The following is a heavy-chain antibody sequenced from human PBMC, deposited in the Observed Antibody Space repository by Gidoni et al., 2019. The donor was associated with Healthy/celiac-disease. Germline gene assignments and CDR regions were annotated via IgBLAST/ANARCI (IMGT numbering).Heavy chain of an antibody. V-gene: IGHV3-33*01. J-gene: IGHJ4*02. CDR1: GFTFSRYG. Sequence: QVQLVESGGGVVPPGRSLRLSCAASGFTFSRYGLHWVRQAPGKGLGWVAVIWYDGSNNYYADSVKGRFTISRDNSKNTLYLQMNSLRAEDTAVYYCARDRAGIATYWGQGTLVTVSS. CDR2: IWYDGSNN. CDR3: ARDRAGIATY. D-gene: IGHD6-13*01.